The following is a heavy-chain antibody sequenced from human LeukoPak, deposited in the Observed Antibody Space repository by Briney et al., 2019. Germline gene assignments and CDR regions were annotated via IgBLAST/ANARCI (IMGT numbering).Heavy chain of an antibody. D-gene: IGHD6-13*01. CDR1: GYTFSSYG. Sequence: ASVKVSCKASGYTFSSYGISWVRQAPGQGLEWMVWIATYNGKTKYAEKVQGRVTMTTDTSTTTAYMELRTLRSDDTAVYYCARDMVGLAADGNWFDPWGQGTLVTVSS. V-gene: IGHV1-18*01. J-gene: IGHJ5*02. CDR3: ARDMVGLAADGNWFDP. CDR2: IATYNGKT.